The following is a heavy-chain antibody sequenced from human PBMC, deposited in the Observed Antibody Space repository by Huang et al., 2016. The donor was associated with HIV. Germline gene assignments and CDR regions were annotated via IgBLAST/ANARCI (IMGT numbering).Heavy chain of an antibody. D-gene: IGHD1-1*01. Sequence: QVQLVQSGSELKKPGASVKVSCKASAYTFTRYAVNWVRQVPGQGLEWMEWINTNTGNPTYAQGFTGRFVFSLDTAVSTAYLQISSLKPEDTAVYYCARDVYQYGWAATGKNWFDPWGQGTLVTVSS. V-gene: IGHV7-4-1*02. CDR2: INTNTGNP. J-gene: IGHJ5*02. CDR1: AYTFTRYA. CDR3: ARDVYQYGWAATGKNWFDP.